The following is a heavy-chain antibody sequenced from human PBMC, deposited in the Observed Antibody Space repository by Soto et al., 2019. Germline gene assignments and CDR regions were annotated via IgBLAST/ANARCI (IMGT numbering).Heavy chain of an antibody. J-gene: IGHJ6*02. V-gene: IGHV1-69*01. D-gene: IGHD3-3*01. CDR1: GGTFNRYA. CDR2: IIPIFGIG. CDR3: ARSAITLFGVVSIPPHYYSEMDV. Sequence: QVQLVQSGAEVKKPGSSVKVSCKASGGTFNRYAISWVRQDPGQGLEWMGGIIPIFGIGNDAQRFQGRVTITAYESTGTAYMELSSLRTEDTGVYYCARSAITLFGVVSIPPHYYSEMDVWGQGTTVTVSS.